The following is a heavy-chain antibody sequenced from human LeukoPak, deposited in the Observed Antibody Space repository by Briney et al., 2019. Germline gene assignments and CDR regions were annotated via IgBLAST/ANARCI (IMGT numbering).Heavy chain of an antibody. CDR3: AQVTAPGTLGMDV. CDR2: ISYTANTI. CDR1: GFTFSSYE. J-gene: IGHJ6*02. V-gene: IGHV3-48*03. Sequence: GGSLRLSCAASGFTFSSYEMNWVRQAPGEGLEWVSYISYTANTIYYADSVKGRFTISRDNAKNSLYLQMNSLRAEDTAVYYCAQVTAPGTLGMDVWGQGTTVTVSS. D-gene: IGHD6-13*01.